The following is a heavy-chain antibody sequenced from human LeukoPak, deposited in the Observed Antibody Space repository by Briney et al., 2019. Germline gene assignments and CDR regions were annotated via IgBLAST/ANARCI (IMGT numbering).Heavy chain of an antibody. Sequence: SETLSLTCAVYGGSFSGYYWSWIRQPPGKGLEWIGGLLYSGFTYYHPSLKSRVSISVDTSKNQFSLKLTSVTAADTAVYFCFADRGGDQGDSWGQGTLVTVSS. V-gene: IGHV4-34*12. J-gene: IGHJ4*02. CDR3: FADRGGDQGDS. CDR2: LLYSGFT. CDR1: GGSFSGYY. D-gene: IGHD3-16*01.